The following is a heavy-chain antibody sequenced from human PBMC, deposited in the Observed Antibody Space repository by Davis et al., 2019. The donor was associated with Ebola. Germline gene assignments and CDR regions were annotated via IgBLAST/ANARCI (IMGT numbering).Heavy chain of an antibody. D-gene: IGHD1-20*01. V-gene: IGHV1-18*01. CDR2: ISAYNGNT. CDR1: GYSFKHYG. CDR3: ARWGMTAIFNGY. J-gene: IGHJ4*02. Sequence: ASVKVSCKTSGYSFKHYGITWVRQAPGQGLEWMGWISAYNGNTNYAQKVQGRVTMTTDTSTSTAYMELRSLRSDDTAVYYCARWGMTAIFNGYWGQGTLVSVSS.